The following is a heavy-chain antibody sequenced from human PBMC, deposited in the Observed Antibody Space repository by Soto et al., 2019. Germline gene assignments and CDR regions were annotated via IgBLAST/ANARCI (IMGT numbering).Heavy chain of an antibody. CDR3: ARDRGSIFGVVPDYYYYGMDV. D-gene: IGHD3-3*01. CDR1: GFTFSSYA. Sequence: PGGSLRLSCAASGFTFSSYAMHWVRQAPGKGLEWVAVISYDGSNKYYADSVKGRFTISRDNSKNTLYLQMNSLRAEDTAVYYCARDRGSIFGVVPDYYYYGMDVWGQGTTVTVSS. CDR2: ISYDGSNK. J-gene: IGHJ6*02. V-gene: IGHV3-30-3*01.